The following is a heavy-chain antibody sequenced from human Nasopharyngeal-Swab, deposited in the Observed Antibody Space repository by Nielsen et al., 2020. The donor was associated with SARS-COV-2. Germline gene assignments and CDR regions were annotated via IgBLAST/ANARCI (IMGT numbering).Heavy chain of an antibody. V-gene: IGHV5-51*01. CDR1: GYSFTSYW. CDR2: IYPGDSDT. J-gene: IGHJ4*02. D-gene: IGHD5-12*01. Sequence: GESLKISCKGSGYSFTSYWIGWVRQMPGKGLEWMGIIYPGDSDTRYSPSFQGQVTISADKSISTAYLQWSSLKASDTAMYYCARLVAVVGGGGGGADYWGQGTLVTVSS. CDR3: ARLVAVVGGGGGGADY.